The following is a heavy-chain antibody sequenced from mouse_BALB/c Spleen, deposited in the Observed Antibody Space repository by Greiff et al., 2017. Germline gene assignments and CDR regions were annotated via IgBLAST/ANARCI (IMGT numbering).Heavy chain of an antibody. V-gene: IGHV14-1*02. CDR1: GFNIKDYY. J-gene: IGHJ4*01. Sequence: EVQLQESGAELVRPGALVKLSCKASGFNIKDYYMHWVKQRPEQGLEWIGWIDPENGNTIYDPKFQGKASITADTSSNTAYLQLSSLTSEDTAVYYCARKDPTMTMDYWGQGTSVTVSS. CDR2: IDPENGNT. CDR3: ARKDPTMTMDY. D-gene: IGHD2-4*01.